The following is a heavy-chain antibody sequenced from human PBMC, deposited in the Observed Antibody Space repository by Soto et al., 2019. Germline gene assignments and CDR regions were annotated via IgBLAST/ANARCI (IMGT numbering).Heavy chain of an antibody. CDR1: DYFITLLCGY. Sequence: SVMLSHRCRVSDYFITLLCGYWCWIRQPPGKGLEWIGYIYYSGSTYYNPSLKSRVTISVATSKNQFSLKLSSVTAADSSVYYWARHNTAMYYWGQGTLVTVSS. V-gene: IGHV4-31*02. J-gene: IGHJ4*02. D-gene: IGHD5-18*01. CDR3: ARHNTAMYY. CDR2: IYYSGST.